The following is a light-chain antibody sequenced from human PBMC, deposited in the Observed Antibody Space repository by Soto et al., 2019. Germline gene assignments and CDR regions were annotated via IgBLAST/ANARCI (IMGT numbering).Light chain of an antibody. Sequence: MVMTQSPATLSVSEGERATLSCRASQSISSNLAWYQQNPGQAPRLLSSGASSRATGIPDRFSGSGSGTDFTLTVSRLEPEDFAMYYCQQYGNSPITFGQGTRLEI. CDR1: QSISSN. CDR3: QQYGNSPIT. CDR2: GAS. J-gene: IGKJ5*01. V-gene: IGKV3-20*01.